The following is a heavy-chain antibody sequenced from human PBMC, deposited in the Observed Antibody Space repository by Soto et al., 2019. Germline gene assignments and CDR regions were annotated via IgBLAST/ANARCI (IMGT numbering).Heavy chain of an antibody. CDR2: TYYGASS. CDR1: GYSISSGYY. D-gene: IGHD6-13*01. CDR3: VSVAGRDSWYETDS. V-gene: IGHV4-38-2*01. Sequence: PSDTLSLTCAVSGYSISSGYYWGWIRQPPGKGLEWLGTTYYGASSYYNPSLRSRITILLDASTNQLSLKLSSVTAADTAVYFCVSVAGRDSWYETDSWGQGILVTVSS. J-gene: IGHJ4*02.